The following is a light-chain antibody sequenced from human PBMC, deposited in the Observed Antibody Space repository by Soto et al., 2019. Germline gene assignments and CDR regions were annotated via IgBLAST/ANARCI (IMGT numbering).Light chain of an antibody. Sequence: EIVLTQSPGTLSLSPGERATLSCRASQSVSSNNLAWYQQKPGQAPRLLIYGSSGRATGIPDRFRGSGSGTDFTLTISRLEPADFAVYYCQQYGNSPITFGHGTRVEI. V-gene: IGKV3-20*01. CDR1: QSVSSNN. CDR3: QQYGNSPIT. CDR2: GSS. J-gene: IGKJ5*01.